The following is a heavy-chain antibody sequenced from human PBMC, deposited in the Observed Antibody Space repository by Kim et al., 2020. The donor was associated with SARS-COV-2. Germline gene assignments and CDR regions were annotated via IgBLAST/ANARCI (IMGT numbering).Heavy chain of an antibody. J-gene: IGHJ6*02. D-gene: IGHD6-13*01. V-gene: IGHV1-8*01. Sequence: ASVKVSCKASGYTFTSYDINWVRQATGQGLEWMGWMNPNSGNTGYAQKFQGRVTMTRNTSISTAYMELSSLRSEDTAVYYCATIAAAGTGGGIYYYYGMDVWGQGTTVTVSS. CDR1: GYTFTSYD. CDR2: MNPNSGNT. CDR3: ATIAAAGTGGGIYYYYGMDV.